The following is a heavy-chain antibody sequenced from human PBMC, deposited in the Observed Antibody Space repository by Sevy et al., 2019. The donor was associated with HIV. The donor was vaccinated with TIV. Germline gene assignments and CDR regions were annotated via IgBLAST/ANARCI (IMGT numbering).Heavy chain of an antibody. J-gene: IGHJ4*02. Sequence: SETLSLTCTVSGASISSSGYYWGWIRQPQGKGLEWIASIRYSGSTYYNPSLRSRFTISADASKNQFSLKLNSVTAADTAVYYCAGPILTYRSGWSYYDHWGQGTVVTVSS. V-gene: IGHV4-39*01. D-gene: IGHD6-19*01. CDR3: AGPILTYRSGWSYYDH. CDR1: GASISSSGYY. CDR2: IRYSGST.